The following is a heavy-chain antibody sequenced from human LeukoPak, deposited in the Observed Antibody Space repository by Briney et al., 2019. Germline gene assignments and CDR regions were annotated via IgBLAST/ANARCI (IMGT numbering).Heavy chain of an antibody. CDR3: AKDPAYFYDSSGTSAFDI. J-gene: IGHJ3*02. Sequence: GGSLRLSCAASGFTFSSYAMSWVRQAPGKGLEWVSAISGSGGSTYYAESAKGRFTISRDNSKNTLYLQMNSLRAEDTAVYYCAKDPAYFYDSSGTSAFDIWGQGTMVTVSS. V-gene: IGHV3-23*01. D-gene: IGHD3-22*01. CDR2: ISGSGGST. CDR1: GFTFSSYA.